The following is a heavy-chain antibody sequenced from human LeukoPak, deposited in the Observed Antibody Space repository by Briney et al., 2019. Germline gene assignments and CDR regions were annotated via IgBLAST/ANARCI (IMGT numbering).Heavy chain of an antibody. CDR3: ARAVSSVVVIPF. CDR2: MYTNGKS. Sequence: PSETLSLTCSVSGGSISTYYLSWIRQPAGKGLEWIGRMYTNGKSDYSPSLKSRVTMSVDTSKNQFSLKLSSVTAADTAVYYCARAVSSVVVIPFWGQGTLVTVSS. D-gene: IGHD3-22*01. J-gene: IGHJ4*02. CDR1: GGSISTYY. V-gene: IGHV4-4*07.